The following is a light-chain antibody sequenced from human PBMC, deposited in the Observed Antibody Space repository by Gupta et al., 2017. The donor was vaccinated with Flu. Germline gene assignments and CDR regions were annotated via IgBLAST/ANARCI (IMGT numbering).Light chain of an antibody. Sequence: DIQMTQSPSSLSASVGDRVTITCRASQSISSYLNWYQQKPGRAPNLLIYAAFNLQSGVPSRFSGSGSGTDFTLTISSLQPEDFATYYCQQTDSTPQTFGQGTKVEIK. CDR2: AAF. V-gene: IGKV1-39*01. J-gene: IGKJ1*01. CDR1: QSISSY. CDR3: QQTDSTPQT.